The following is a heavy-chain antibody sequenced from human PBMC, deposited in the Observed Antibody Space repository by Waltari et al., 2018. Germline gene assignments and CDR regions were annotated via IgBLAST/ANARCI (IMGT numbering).Heavy chain of an antibody. V-gene: IGHV3-15*01. CDR1: AFTFSNAW. D-gene: IGHD2-21*01. CDR3: TTDWADIVVVMSY. Sequence: EVQLVESGGGLVKPGGSLRLSCAASAFTFSNAWLGWVRQAPGKGLEWVGLSKSKTDGGTTDYAAPVKGRFTISRDDSKNTLYLQMNSLKTEDTAVYYCTTDWADIVVVMSYWGQGTLVTVSS. CDR2: SKSKTDGGTT. J-gene: IGHJ4*02.